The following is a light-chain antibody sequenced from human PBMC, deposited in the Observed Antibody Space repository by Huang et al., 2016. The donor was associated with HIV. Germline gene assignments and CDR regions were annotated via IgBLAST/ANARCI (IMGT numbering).Light chain of an antibody. J-gene: IGKJ1*01. Sequence: DIQMTQSPSSLSASVGDRVTITCRASQTISTYLNWYQQKPGKAPKLLIYAASDLQSGVPSRVSGRGSGTDFTLTISSLQPEDSATYYCQQSSISPWTFGQGTRVEIK. V-gene: IGKV1-39*01. CDR1: QTISTY. CDR3: QQSSISPWT. CDR2: AAS.